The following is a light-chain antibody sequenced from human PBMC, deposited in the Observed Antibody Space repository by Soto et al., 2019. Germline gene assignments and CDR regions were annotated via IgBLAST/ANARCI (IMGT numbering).Light chain of an antibody. Sequence: QSALTQPASVSGSPGQSITISCTGTSRDGGGYNYVSWYQQHPGKAPKLMIYDVSNRPSGVSNRFSGSKYGNTASLTISGLHAEYEADYYCSSYTSSSPVVFGGGTKLAVL. CDR3: SSYTSSSPVV. J-gene: IGLJ2*01. V-gene: IGLV2-14*01. CDR1: SRDGGGYNY. CDR2: DVS.